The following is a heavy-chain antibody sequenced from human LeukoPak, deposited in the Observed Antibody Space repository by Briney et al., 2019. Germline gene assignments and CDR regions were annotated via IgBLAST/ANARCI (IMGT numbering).Heavy chain of an antibody. J-gene: IGHJ4*02. V-gene: IGHV4-61*01. CDR2: FYYSGST. CDR3: ARAGYCSGGSCFRVYYFDS. CDR1: GGSVTGGTYY. D-gene: IGHD2-15*01. Sequence: SETLSLTCAVSGGSVTGGTYYWSWIRQPPGKGLEWIGYFYYSGSTNFNPSLKSRVTISVDTSKNQFSLKLSSVTAADTAVYYCARAGYCSGGSCFRVYYFDSWGQGALVTVSS.